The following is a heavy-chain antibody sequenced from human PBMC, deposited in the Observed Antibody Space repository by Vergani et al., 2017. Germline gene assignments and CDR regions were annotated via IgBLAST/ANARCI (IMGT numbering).Heavy chain of an antibody. CDR2: ISNDGSKK. J-gene: IGHJ6*03. V-gene: IGHV3-30*18. Sequence: QVQLAESGGGRVQPGRSLRLSCAASGFSLSSHAIHWVRQAPGKGLEWVAGISNDGSKKYYADSVKGRFTISRDKAKNTLDLQMNSLRNQDTAVYYCAKARSVSSGSLQYTSYLDVWGKGTTVTVSS. D-gene: IGHD3-10*01. CDR3: AKARSVSSGSLQYTSYLDV. CDR1: GFSLSSHA.